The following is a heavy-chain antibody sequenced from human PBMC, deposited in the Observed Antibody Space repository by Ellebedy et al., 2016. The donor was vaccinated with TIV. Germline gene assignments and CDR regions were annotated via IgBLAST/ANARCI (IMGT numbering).Heavy chain of an antibody. V-gene: IGHV3-23*01. CDR2: ISDRGFKT. D-gene: IGHD3-22*01. Sequence: GESLKISCAASGFTFSIYGMNWVRQAPGKGLEWVSYISDRGFKTKYADSVKGRFNVSSDNSMNTLSLQMNTLRVEDTAIYFCARVAGYKKVVVPDDAFDIWGQGTKVTVSS. CDR3: ARVAGYKKVVVPDDAFDI. CDR1: GFTFSIYG. J-gene: IGHJ3*02.